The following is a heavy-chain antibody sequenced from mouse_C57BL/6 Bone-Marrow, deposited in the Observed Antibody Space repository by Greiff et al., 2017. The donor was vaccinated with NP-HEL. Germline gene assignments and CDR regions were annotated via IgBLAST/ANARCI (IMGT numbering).Heavy chain of an antibody. Sequence: EVQLVESGGGLVKPGGSLKLSCAASGFTFSDYGMHWVRQAPEKGLEWVAYISSGSSTIYYADTVKGRFTISRDNAKNTLFLQMTSLRSEDTAMYYCARQGLLPAYWGQGTLVTVSA. CDR2: ISSGSSTI. CDR1: GFTFSDYG. CDR3: ARQGLLPAY. J-gene: IGHJ3*01. D-gene: IGHD1-1*01. V-gene: IGHV5-17*01.